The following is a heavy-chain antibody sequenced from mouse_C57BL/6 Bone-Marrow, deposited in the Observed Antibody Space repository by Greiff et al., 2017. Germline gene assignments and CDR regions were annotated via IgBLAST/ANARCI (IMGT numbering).Heavy chain of an antibody. CDR2: ISSGGSYT. Sequence: EVNLVESGGDLVKPGGSLKLSCAASGFTFSSYGMSWVRQTPDKRLEWVATISSGGSYTYYPDSVKGRFTISRANAKNTLYLQMSSLKSEDTAMYYCARHERLYYYGSSYGYAMDYWGQGTSVTVSS. V-gene: IGHV5-6*01. J-gene: IGHJ4*01. CDR3: ARHERLYYYGSSYGYAMDY. CDR1: GFTFSSYG. D-gene: IGHD1-1*01.